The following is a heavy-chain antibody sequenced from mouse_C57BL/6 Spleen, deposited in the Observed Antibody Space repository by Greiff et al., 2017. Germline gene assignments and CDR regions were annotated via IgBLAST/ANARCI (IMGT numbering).Heavy chain of an antibody. D-gene: IGHD1-1*01. J-gene: IGHJ1*03. Sequence: VQLQQSGAELVRPGTSVKLSCKASGYTFTSYWMHWVKQRPGQGLEWIGVIDPSDSYTNYNQKFKGKATLTVDTSSSTAYMQLSSLTSEDSAVYYCARTTVVAHWYFDVWGTGTTVTVSS. V-gene: IGHV1-59*01. CDR1: GYTFTSYW. CDR2: IDPSDSYT. CDR3: ARTTVVAHWYFDV.